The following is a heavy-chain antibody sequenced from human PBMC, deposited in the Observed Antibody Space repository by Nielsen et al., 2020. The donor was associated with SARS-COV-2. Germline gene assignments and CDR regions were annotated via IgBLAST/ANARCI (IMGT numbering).Heavy chain of an antibody. CDR1: GFTFSSYS. CDR3: VRVRDDGHYYDSGPFDY. J-gene: IGHJ4*02. D-gene: IGHD3-10*01. V-gene: IGHV3-74*01. Sequence: GESLKISCAASGFTFSSYSMHWVRQGPGKGLVWVSHIKSDGTKTTYADSVKGRFTISRDNARDTVYLQLNSLSADDTAVYYCVRVRDDGHYYDSGPFDYWGQGALVTVSS. CDR2: IKSDGTKT.